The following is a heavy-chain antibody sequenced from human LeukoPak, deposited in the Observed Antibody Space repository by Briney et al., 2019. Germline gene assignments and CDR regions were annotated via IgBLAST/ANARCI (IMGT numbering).Heavy chain of an antibody. CDR3: ASEVMTTVTRGQCFDY. CDR1: GFTFSRYS. Sequence: GGSLRLSCAASGFTFSRYSMNWVRQAPGKGLEWVSSISSSSSYIYYADSVKGRFTISRDNAKNSLYLQINSLRAEDTAVYYCASEVMTTVTRGQCFDYWGQGTLVTVSS. J-gene: IGHJ4*02. D-gene: IGHD4-17*01. V-gene: IGHV3-21*01. CDR2: ISSSSSYI.